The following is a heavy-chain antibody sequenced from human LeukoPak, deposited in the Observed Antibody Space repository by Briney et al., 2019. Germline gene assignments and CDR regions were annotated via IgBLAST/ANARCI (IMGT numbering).Heavy chain of an antibody. V-gene: IGHV3-74*01. CDR3: ATVLAAAGSFDY. Sequence: GGSLRLSCAASGFTFSSYWMHWVRQAPGKGLVWVSRINSDGSSTSYADSVKGRFTISRDNSKNTLYLQMNSLRAEDTAVYYCATVLAAAGSFDYWGQGTLVTVSS. D-gene: IGHD6-13*01. J-gene: IGHJ4*02. CDR2: INSDGSST. CDR1: GFTFSSYW.